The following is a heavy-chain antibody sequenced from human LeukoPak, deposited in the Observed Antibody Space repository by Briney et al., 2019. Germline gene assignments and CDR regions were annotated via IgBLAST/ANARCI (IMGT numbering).Heavy chain of an antibody. V-gene: IGHV4-34*01. CDR1: GGSFSAYY. J-gene: IGHJ4*02. CDR3: ARRPFHYGFRTHFDS. CDR2: INHSGST. D-gene: IGHD3-10*01. Sequence: SETLSLTCAVYGGSFSAYYWNWIRQSPGKGLEWIGEINHSGSTKYNPSLKSRVSISVDKPKNQFSLRLNSVTAADAAVYYCARRPFHYGFRTHFDSWGQGTLVTVSS.